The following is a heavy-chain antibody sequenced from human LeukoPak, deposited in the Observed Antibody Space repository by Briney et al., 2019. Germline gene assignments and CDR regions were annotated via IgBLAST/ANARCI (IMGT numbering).Heavy chain of an antibody. V-gene: IGHV3-23*01. D-gene: IGHD3-3*01. J-gene: IGHJ6*02. CDR1: GFTFSTYA. Sequence: GGSLRLSCAASGFTFSTYAMSWVRQAPGKGLEWVSTISGSGGSTYYADSVKGRLTISRDNSKNTLYLQMNSLRAEDTAVYYCAKALRRDDFWSGYYRVYGMDVWGQGTTVTVSS. CDR3: AKALRRDDFWSGYYRVYGMDV. CDR2: ISGSGGST.